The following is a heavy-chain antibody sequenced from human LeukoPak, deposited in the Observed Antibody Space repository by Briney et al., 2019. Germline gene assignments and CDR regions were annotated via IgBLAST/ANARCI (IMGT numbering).Heavy chain of an antibody. V-gene: IGHV7-4-1*02. D-gene: IGHD4-23*01. CDR3: ARPELRWSAYYYMDV. J-gene: IGHJ6*03. CDR2: INTNTGNP. Sequence: ASAKVSCKASGYTFTSYAMNWVQQAPGQGLEWMGWINTNTGNPTYAQGFTGRFVFSLDTSVSTAYLQINTLKAEDTAVYYCARPELRWSAYYYMDVWGKGTTVTVSS. CDR1: GYTFTSYA.